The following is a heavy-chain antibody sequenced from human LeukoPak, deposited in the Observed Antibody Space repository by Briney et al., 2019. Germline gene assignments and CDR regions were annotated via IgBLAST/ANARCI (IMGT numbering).Heavy chain of an antibody. J-gene: IGHJ5*02. D-gene: IGHD4-17*01. Sequence: TSETLSLTCTVSGGSISSYYWSWIRQPPGKGLEWIGYIYYSGSTNYNPSLKSRVTISVDTSKNQFSLKLSSVTAADTAVYYCARTSYGDYGATNWFDPWGQGTLATVSS. CDR3: ARTSYGDYGATNWFDP. V-gene: IGHV4-59*01. CDR1: GGSISSYY. CDR2: IYYSGST.